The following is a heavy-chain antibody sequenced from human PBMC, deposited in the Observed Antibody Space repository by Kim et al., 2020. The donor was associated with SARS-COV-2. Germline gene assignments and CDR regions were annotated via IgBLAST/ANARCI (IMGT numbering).Heavy chain of an antibody. J-gene: IGHJ6*02. CDR1: GFTFDDYA. CDR2: ISGDGGST. CDR3: AKDGGSGEGDYVGYYYYYGMDV. Sequence: GGSLRLSCAASGFTFDDYAMHWVRQAPGKGLEWVSLISGDGGSTYYADSVKGRFTISRDNSKNSLYLQMNSLRTEDTALYYCAKDGGSGEGDYVGYYYYYGMDVWGQGTTVTVSS. V-gene: IGHV3-43*02. D-gene: IGHD4-17*01.